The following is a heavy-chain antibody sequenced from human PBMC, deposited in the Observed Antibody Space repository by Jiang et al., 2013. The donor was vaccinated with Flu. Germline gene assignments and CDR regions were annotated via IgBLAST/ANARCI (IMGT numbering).Heavy chain of an antibody. Sequence: LLKPSETLSLTCSVSGDSFGSSSYYWGWIRQPPGKGPEWIGTFYYSGSTYYSPSLKSRATISVDTSKIQFSLRLTSVTAADTAVYYCARLGYSTGYYDDWGQGTLVTVSS. CDR3: ARLGYSTGYYDD. V-gene: IGHV4-39*01. D-gene: IGHD3-22*01. CDR1: GDSFGSSSYY. J-gene: IGHJ4*02. CDR2: FYYSGST.